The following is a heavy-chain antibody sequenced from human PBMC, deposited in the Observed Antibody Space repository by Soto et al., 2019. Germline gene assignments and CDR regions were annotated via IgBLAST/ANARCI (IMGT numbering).Heavy chain of an antibody. D-gene: IGHD1-26*01. CDR2: IYYSAST. CDR3: AREVVVGTTQDYYCMHV. J-gene: IGHJ6*02. Sequence: SETLSLTCTVSGGSISSSSYYWGWIRQPPWKGLEWIGSIYYSASTYYNPSLKSRVTISVDTSKNQFSLKLSSVTAADTAVYYCAREVVVGTTQDYYCMHVWVQGXTVTVYS. CDR1: GGSISSSSYY. V-gene: IGHV4-39*02.